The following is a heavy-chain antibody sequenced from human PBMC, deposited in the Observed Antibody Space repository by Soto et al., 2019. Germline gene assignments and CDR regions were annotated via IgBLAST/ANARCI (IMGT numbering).Heavy chain of an antibody. CDR3: ARDDARDGGSADAFGI. Sequence: QVQLVESGGGLVKPGGSLRLSCAASGFTFSDYYMSWIRQAPGKGLEWVSYISSSSSYTNYADSVKGRFTISRDNAKNSLYLQMNSLRAEDTAVYYCARDDARDGGSADAFGIWGQGTMVTVSS. CDR2: ISSSSSYT. V-gene: IGHV3-11*05. D-gene: IGHD2-15*01. J-gene: IGHJ3*02. CDR1: GFTFSDYY.